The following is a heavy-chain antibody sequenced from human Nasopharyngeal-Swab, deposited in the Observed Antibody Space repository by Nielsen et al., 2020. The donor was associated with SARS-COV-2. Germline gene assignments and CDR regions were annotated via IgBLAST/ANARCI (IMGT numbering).Heavy chain of an antibody. J-gene: IGHJ6*03. D-gene: IGHD2-2*01. CDR1: GYTFGNYA. Sequence: APVKVSCKASGYTFGNYAIQWVRQAPGQRREWMGWINAGSGQTRYSQTFQGRVTITRDTSASTVYMELSSLRPEDTAVYYCARERELQSHQYYYYMDVWGKGTTVAVSS. CDR3: ARERELQSHQYYYYMDV. V-gene: IGHV1-3*01. CDR2: INAGSGQT.